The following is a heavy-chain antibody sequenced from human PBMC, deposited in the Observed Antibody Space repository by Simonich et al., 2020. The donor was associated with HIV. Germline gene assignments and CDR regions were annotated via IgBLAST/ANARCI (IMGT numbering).Heavy chain of an antibody. J-gene: IGHJ4*02. D-gene: IGHD6-6*01. Sequence: EVHLVESGGGLVQPGGSLRLSCAASGFSFSSYWMTGVRQAPGKGLEGVAKIKQDGSGKYYVDSVKGRFTISRDNAKNSLYLQMNSLRAEDTAVYYCARGWDGSSSFLDDYWGQGTLVTVSS. CDR3: ARGWDGSSSFLDDY. V-gene: IGHV3-7*01. CDR1: GFSFSSYW. CDR2: IKQDGSGK.